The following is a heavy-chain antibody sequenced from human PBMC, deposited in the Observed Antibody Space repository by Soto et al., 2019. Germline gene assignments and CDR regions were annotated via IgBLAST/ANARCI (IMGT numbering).Heavy chain of an antibody. V-gene: IGHV4-61*08. J-gene: IGHJ4*02. D-gene: IGHD3-16*01. CDR3: ARDERSYGEPPFDY. CDR1: GGSISSGGYY. Sequence: PSETLSLTCSVSGGSISSGGYYWSWIRQPPGKGLEWIGYIFYTGTTNYNPSLKSRVTISLDTSKNQFSLKLSSVTAADTAVYYCARDERSYGEPPFDYWGQGTLVTVSS. CDR2: IFYTGTT.